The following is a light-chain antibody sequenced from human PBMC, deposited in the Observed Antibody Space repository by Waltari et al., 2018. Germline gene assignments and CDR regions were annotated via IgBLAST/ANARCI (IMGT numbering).Light chain of an antibody. J-gene: IGKJ4*01. CDR1: QSISTL. CDR3: QQYNSYSLLS. CDR2: KAS. Sequence: DIQMTQSPSTLSASVGDRVIFSCRASQSISTLLAWYQQKPGKAPKLLIYKASTLESGVTSRFSGSGSGTEFTLTISSLQPEDFATYYCQQYNSYSLLSFGGGTKVEIK. V-gene: IGKV1-5*03.